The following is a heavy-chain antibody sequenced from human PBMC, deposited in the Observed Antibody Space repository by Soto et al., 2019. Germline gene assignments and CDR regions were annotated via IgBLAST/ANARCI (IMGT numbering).Heavy chain of an antibody. V-gene: IGHV3-74*01. CDR2: INSDGSST. J-gene: IGHJ4*02. Sequence: GGSLRLSCAASGFTFSSYWMHWVRQAPGKGLVWVSRINSDGSSTSYADSVKGRFTISRDNAKNTLYLQMNSLRADDTAVYYCAKDAGDRSSWYLDYWGQGTLVTVSS. CDR3: AKDAGDRSSWYLDY. CDR1: GFTFSSYW. D-gene: IGHD6-13*01.